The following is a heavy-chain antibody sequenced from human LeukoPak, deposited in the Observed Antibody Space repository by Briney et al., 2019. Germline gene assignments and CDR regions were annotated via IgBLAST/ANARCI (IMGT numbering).Heavy chain of an antibody. CDR2: IYYSGST. CDR1: GGSISSSSYY. V-gene: IGHV4-39*07. CDR3: AREDSSGWSSFDY. D-gene: IGHD6-19*01. Sequence: SETLSLTCTVSGGSISSSSYYWGWLRQPPGKGLEWIGSIYYSGSTYYNPSLKSRVTISVDTAKNQFSLKLSSVTAADTAVYYCAREDSSGWSSFDYWGQGTLVTVSS. J-gene: IGHJ4*02.